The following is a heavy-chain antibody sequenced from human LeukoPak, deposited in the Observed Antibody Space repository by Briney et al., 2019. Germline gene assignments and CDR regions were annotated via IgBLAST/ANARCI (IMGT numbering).Heavy chain of an antibody. CDR3: ARGPVRWTPDY. CDR2: IYYSRST. Sequence: SETLSLTCTVSGGSISSYYWNWIRQPPGKGLEWIGYIYYSRSTNYNPSLESRVTISVDTSKNQFSLQLSSVTAADTAVYYCARGPVRWTPDYWGQGTLVTVSS. V-gene: IGHV4-59*08. CDR1: GGSISSYY. D-gene: IGHD2-15*01. J-gene: IGHJ4*02.